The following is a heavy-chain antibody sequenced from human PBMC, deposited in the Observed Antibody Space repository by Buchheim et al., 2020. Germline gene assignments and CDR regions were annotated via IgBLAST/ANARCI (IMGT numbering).Heavy chain of an antibody. CDR1: GFTFSSYA. CDR2: ISYDGSNK. CDR3: ARDSYYDGNY. D-gene: IGHD1-26*01. V-gene: IGHV3-30-3*01. J-gene: IGHJ4*02. Sequence: QVQLVESGGGVVQPGRSLRLSCAASGFTFSSYAMHWVRQAPGKGLEWVAVISYDGSNKYYADSVEGRFTISRDNSKNTLYLQMNSLRAEDTAVYYCARDSYYDGNYWGQGTL.